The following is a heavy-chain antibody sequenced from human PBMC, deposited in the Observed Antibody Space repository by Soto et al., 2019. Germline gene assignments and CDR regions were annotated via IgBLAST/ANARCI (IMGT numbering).Heavy chain of an antibody. CDR3: ARGPEYSSSSPYYYYYMDV. J-gene: IGHJ6*03. CDR1: GFTFSSYW. D-gene: IGHD6-6*01. CDR2: IKQDGSEK. Sequence: GGSLRLSCAASGFTFSSYWMSWVRQAPGKGLEWVANIKQDGSEKYYVDSVKGRFTISRDNAKNSLYLQMNSLRAEDTAVYYCARGPEYSSSSPYYYYYMDVWGKGTTVTVSS. V-gene: IGHV3-7*01.